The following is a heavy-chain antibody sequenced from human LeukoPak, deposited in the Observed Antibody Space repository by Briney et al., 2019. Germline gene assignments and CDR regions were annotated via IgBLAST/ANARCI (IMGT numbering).Heavy chain of an antibody. J-gene: IGHJ4*02. CDR2: INPSGGSP. D-gene: IGHD1-1*01. V-gene: IGHV1-46*01. CDR1: GYTFTNFY. Sequence: ASVKVSCKASGYTFTNFYVHWVRQAPGQGFEWMGIINPSGGSPKYARKFQGRVIMTTDSSARTVYMELSSPRFGDTAVYFCARGPSETDLDFWGQGTLLIVSS. CDR3: ARGPSETDLDF.